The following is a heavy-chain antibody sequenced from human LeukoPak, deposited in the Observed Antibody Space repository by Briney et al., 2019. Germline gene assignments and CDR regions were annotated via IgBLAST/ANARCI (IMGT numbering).Heavy chain of an antibody. CDR1: GFTFSSYS. V-gene: IGHV3-21*01. D-gene: IGHD2-2*01. Sequence: GGSLRLSCAASGFTFSSYSMNWVRQAPGKGLEWVSSISSSSSYIYYADSVKGRFTISRDNAKNSLYLQMNSLRAEDTAVYYCARDIGGYCSSTSCYPDYWGQGTLVTVSS. J-gene: IGHJ4*02. CDR3: ARDIGGYCSSTSCYPDY. CDR2: ISSSSSYI.